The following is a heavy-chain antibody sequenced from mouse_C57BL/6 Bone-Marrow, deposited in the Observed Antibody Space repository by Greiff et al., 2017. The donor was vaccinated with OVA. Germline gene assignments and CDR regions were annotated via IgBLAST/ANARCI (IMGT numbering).Heavy chain of an antibody. Sequence: QVQLQQPGAELVRPGSSVKLSCKASGYTFTSYWMHWVKQRPIQGLEWIGNIDPSDSETHYNQKFKDKATLTVDKSSSTAYMQLSSLTSEDSAVYYCARRSYYGNLYYFDYWGQGTTLTVSS. CDR1: GYTFTSYW. D-gene: IGHD2-1*01. J-gene: IGHJ2*01. V-gene: IGHV1-52*01. CDR2: IDPSDSET. CDR3: ARRSYYGNLYYFDY.